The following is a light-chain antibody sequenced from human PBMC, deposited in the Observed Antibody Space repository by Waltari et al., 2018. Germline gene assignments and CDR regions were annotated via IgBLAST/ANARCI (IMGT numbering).Light chain of an antibody. Sequence: DIQMTQSPSSLSASVGDRVTITCRASQSISSYLNLYQQRPGKAPKLLISAASSLQSGVPSRFSGSGSGTDFTRSISSLQPEDSATYYCHQSYSTPFTFGPGTRVDFK. CDR1: QSISSY. CDR2: AAS. CDR3: HQSYSTPFT. V-gene: IGKV1-39*01. J-gene: IGKJ3*01.